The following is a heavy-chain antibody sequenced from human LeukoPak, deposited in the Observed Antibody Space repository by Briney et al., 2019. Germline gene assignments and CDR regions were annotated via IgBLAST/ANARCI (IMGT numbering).Heavy chain of an antibody. V-gene: IGHV4-59*12. CDR3: ARVVPAAMDYYYYGMDV. CDR1: GGSISSYY. Sequence: SETLSLTCTVSGGSISSYYWSWIRQPPGKGLEWLGYIYHSGSTYYDPSLKSRVTISVDRSKNQFSLKVSSVTAADTAVYYCARVVPAAMDYYYYGMDVWGQGTTVTVSS. CDR2: IYHSGST. D-gene: IGHD2-2*01. J-gene: IGHJ6*02.